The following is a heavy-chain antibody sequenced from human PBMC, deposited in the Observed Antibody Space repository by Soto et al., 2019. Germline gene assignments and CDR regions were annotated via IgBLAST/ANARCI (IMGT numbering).Heavy chain of an antibody. CDR2: INPSGGST. Sequence: GGSVKVSCKASGYTFTNYYMHCVLQSPGQGLGWMGIINPSGGSTSYAQKFQGRVTMTRDTSTSTVYMELSSLRSEDTAVYYCARDSSGSYNWFDPWGQGTLVTVSS. V-gene: IGHV1-46*01. CDR1: GYTFTNYY. D-gene: IGHD3-22*01. CDR3: ARDSSGSYNWFDP. J-gene: IGHJ5*02.